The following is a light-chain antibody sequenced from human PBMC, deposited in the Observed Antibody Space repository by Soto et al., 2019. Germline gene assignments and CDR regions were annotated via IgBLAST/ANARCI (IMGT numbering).Light chain of an antibody. CDR3: QQYNNLWT. V-gene: IGKV3-15*01. Sequence: EIVMTQSPATLSVSPGERATLSCRASQSVSSNLAWYQQKPGQAPRLLIYGASTRATGIPARFSGSGSGTEFTLTISSLQSEDFAVYSCQQYNNLWTFGQGTKV. CDR1: QSVSSN. J-gene: IGKJ1*01. CDR2: GAS.